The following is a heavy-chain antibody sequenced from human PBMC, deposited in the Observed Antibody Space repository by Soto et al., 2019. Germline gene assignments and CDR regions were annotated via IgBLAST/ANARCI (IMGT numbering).Heavy chain of an antibody. CDR1: GFTFSSYG. Sequence: GGSLRLSCAASGFTFSSYGMHWVRQAPGKGLEWVAVIWYDGSNKYYADSVKGRFTISRDNSKNTLYLQMNSLRAEDTAVYYCARDQYQSIFGVVISQNYYYYGMDVWGQGTTVTVSS. CDR2: IWYDGSNK. CDR3: ARDQYQSIFGVVISQNYYYYGMDV. J-gene: IGHJ6*02. V-gene: IGHV3-33*01. D-gene: IGHD3-3*01.